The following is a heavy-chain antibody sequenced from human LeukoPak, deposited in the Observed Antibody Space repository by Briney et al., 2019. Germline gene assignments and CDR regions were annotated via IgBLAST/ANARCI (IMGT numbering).Heavy chain of an antibody. D-gene: IGHD2-15*01. CDR1: GFIFSGYG. V-gene: IGHV3-48*01. CDR2: INSSSGGTI. Sequence: GGSLTLSCAASGFIFSGYGMNWVRQAPGKGLEFISFINSSSGGTIYYADSVKGRFTISRDNAKNSVYLQMNSLRAEDTAVYYCARDRGYCSGGTCYASFDHWGQGTLVTVSS. CDR3: ARDRGYCSGGTCYASFDH. J-gene: IGHJ4*02.